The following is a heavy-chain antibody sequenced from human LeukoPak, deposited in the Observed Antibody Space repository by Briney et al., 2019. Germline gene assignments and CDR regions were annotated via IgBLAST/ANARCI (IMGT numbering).Heavy chain of an antibody. CDR3: AKPGYDFWSGSYGMDV. J-gene: IGHJ6*02. CDR1: GGSISSYY. D-gene: IGHD3-3*01. V-gene: IGHV4-4*07. Sequence: SETLSLTCTVSGGSISSYYWSWIRQPAGKGLEWIGRIYTSGSTNYNPSLKSRVTMSVDTSKNQFSLKLSSVTAADTAVYYCAKPGYDFWSGSYGMDVWGQGTTVTVSS. CDR2: IYTSGST.